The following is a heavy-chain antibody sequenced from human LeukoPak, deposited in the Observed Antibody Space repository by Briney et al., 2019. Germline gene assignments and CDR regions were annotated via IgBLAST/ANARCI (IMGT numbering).Heavy chain of an antibody. V-gene: IGHV3-33*01. CDR1: GFTFSSYG. J-gene: IGHJ4*02. CDR2: IWYGGSNK. Sequence: GRSLRLSCAASGFTFSSYGMHWVRQAPGKGLEWVAVIWYGGSNKYYADSMKGRFTISRDNSKNTLYLQMNSLRAEDTAVYYCARDNEQLVYYFDYWGQGTLVTVSS. CDR3: ARDNEQLVYYFDY. D-gene: IGHD6-13*01.